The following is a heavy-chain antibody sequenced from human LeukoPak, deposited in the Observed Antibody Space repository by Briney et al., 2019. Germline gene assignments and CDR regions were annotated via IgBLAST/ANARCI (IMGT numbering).Heavy chain of an antibody. CDR2: IYYSGST. D-gene: IGHD2-2*01. CDR3: AREMPSYYFDY. CDR1: GGSISSYY. V-gene: IGHV4-59*01. J-gene: IGHJ4*02. Sequence: SETLSLTCTVSGGSISSYYWSWIRQPPGKGLEWIGYIYYSGSTNYNPSLKSRVTISVDTSKNQFSLKLSSVTAADTAVYYCAREMPSYYFDYWGQGTLVTVSS.